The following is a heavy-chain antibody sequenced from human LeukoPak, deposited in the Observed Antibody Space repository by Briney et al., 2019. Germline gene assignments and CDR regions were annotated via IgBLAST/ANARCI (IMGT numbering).Heavy chain of an antibody. Sequence: ASVKVSCKASGYTFTGYYMHWVRQAPGQGLEWMGRIIPILGIANYAQKFQGRVTITADKSTSTAYMELSSLRSEDTAVYYCAGGGNCSSASCYRYWGQGTLVTVSS. D-gene: IGHD2-2*01. V-gene: IGHV1-69*04. CDR3: AGGGNCSSASCYRY. CDR1: GYTFTGYY. CDR2: IIPILGIA. J-gene: IGHJ4*02.